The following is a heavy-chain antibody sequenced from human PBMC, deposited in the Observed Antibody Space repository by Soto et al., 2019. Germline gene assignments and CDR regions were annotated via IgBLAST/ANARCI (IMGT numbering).Heavy chain of an antibody. D-gene: IGHD3-22*01. CDR3: ARARYYYDSSGYPKPYYFDY. J-gene: IGHJ4*02. V-gene: IGHV5-51*01. Sequence: GESLKISCKGSGYSFSSYWIGWVRQMPGKGLEWMGIIYPGDSDTRYSPSFQGQVTISADKSISTAYLQWSSLKASDTAMYYCARARYYYDSSGYPKPYYFDYWAREPWSPTPQ. CDR1: GYSFSSYW. CDR2: IYPGDSDT.